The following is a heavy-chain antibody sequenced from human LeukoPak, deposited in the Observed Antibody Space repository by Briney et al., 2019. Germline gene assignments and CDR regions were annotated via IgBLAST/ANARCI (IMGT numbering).Heavy chain of an antibody. Sequence: ASVKVSCKASGYTFTSYDINWVRQATGQGLEWMGWMNPNSGNTGYAQKFQGRVTMTRNTSISTAYMELSSLRSEDTAVYYCARGVSPGYGDYVGYYYGKAVWDQGTTVTVSS. CDR3: ARGVSPGYGDYVGYYYGKAV. J-gene: IGHJ6*02. V-gene: IGHV1-8*01. CDR1: GYTFTSYD. CDR2: MNPNSGNT. D-gene: IGHD4-17*01.